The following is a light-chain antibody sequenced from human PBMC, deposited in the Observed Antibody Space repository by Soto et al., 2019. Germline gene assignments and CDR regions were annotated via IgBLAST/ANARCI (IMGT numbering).Light chain of an antibody. J-gene: IGKJ1*01. CDR2: ETS. Sequence: DIQMTQSPSTLSASVGDRVTITCRASQSISSWLAWYQQKPGKAPKLLIYETSALESGVPSRFSGSGSGTECTLTISSLQPDDFATYYCQQYNTYSRTCGQGTKVEIK. CDR1: QSISSW. CDR3: QQYNTYSRT. V-gene: IGKV1-5*03.